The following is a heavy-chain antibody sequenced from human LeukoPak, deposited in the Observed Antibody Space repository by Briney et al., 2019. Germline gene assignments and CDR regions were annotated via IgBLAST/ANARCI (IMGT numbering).Heavy chain of an antibody. CDR2: ISSSGSAI. CDR3: ASSGSYSGGY. V-gene: IGHV3-48*04. J-gene: IGHJ4*02. Sequence: HPGGSLRLSCAASGFIFSNYAMTWVRQAPGKGLEWVSCISSSGSAIYYADSVKGRFTISRDNAKNSLYLQMNSLRAEDTAVYYCASSGSYSGGYWGQGTLVTVSS. CDR1: GFIFSNYA. D-gene: IGHD1-26*01.